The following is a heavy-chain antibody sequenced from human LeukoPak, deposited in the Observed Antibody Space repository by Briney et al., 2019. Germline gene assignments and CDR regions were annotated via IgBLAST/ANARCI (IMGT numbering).Heavy chain of an antibody. Sequence: SETLSLTCTVSGGSISGSSYYWGWIRQPPGKGLEWIGCIHYSGRTNYNPSLNSRLTMSVDTSKNQFSLRLSSVTAADTAMYYCSRYSSSWYNDYWGQGTLVTVSS. J-gene: IGHJ4*02. CDR3: SRYSSSWYNDY. D-gene: IGHD6-13*01. V-gene: IGHV4-61*05. CDR1: GGSISGSSYY. CDR2: IHYSGRT.